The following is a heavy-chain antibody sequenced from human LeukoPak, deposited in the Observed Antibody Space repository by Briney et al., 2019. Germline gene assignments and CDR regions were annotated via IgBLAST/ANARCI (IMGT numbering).Heavy chain of an antibody. CDR1: GFTFSSYA. CDR2: ISYDGSNK. J-gene: IGHJ6*02. V-gene: IGHV3-30-3*01. Sequence: PGRSLRLSCAASGFTFSSYAMHWVRQAPGKGLEWVAVISYDGSNKYYADSVKDRFTISRDNSKNTLYLQVNSLRAEDTAVYYCARDPYYYDSSGYNYYYYGMDVWGQGTTVTVSS. CDR3: ARDPYYYDSSGYNYYYYGMDV. D-gene: IGHD3-22*01.